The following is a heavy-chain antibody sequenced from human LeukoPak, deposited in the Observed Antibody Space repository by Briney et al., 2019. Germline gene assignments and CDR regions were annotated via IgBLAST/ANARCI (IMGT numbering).Heavy chain of an antibody. J-gene: IGHJ6*03. CDR1: GYTFTSYY. CDR3: ARGGDGLDYDFWSGYSDYYYYYMDV. D-gene: IGHD3-3*01. CDR2: INPSGGST. Sequence: ASVKVSCKASGYTFTSYYMHWVRQAPGQGLEWMGIINPSGGSTSYAQKFQGRVTMTRDMSTSTVYMELSSLRSEDTAVYYCARGGDGLDYDFWSGYSDYYYYYMDVWGKGTTVTVSS. V-gene: IGHV1-46*01.